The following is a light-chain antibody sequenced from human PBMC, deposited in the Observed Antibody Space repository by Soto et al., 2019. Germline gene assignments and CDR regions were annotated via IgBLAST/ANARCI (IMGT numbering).Light chain of an antibody. CDR3: HQFATTRS. Sequence: EIVLTQSPGTLSLSPGQRATLSCRASQSLSSSFLAWYQQKPGQAPRLIIYGAPSRAAGIPDRFSGSGSGTDFTLTISSLEPEDFAVYYCHQFATTRSFGQGTKVDIK. J-gene: IGKJ1*01. CDR2: GAP. CDR1: QSLSSSF. V-gene: IGKV3-20*01.